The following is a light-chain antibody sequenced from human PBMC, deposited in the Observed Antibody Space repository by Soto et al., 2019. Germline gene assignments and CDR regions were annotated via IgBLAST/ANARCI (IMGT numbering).Light chain of an antibody. V-gene: IGKV1-39*01. CDR2: AAS. J-gene: IGKJ2*01. CDR3: QQSYTIPYT. Sequence: DIQMTQSPSSLSASVGDRVTLTCRASQSSSTYLNWYQQKPGKAPKLLIYAASSLQSGVPSRLSGSGSGTDFTFTISSLQPEDFATYYCQQSYTIPYTFGQGTKLEIK. CDR1: QSSSTY.